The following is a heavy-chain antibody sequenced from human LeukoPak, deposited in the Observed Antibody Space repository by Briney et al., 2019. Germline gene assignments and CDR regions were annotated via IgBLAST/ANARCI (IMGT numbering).Heavy chain of an antibody. Sequence: GGSLRLSCAASGISVSNDYMSWVRQAPGKGLEWVSAIYADGYTRDAASVKGRFSISRHNSKNTVYLQMDNLRPEDTAVYYRARECRGEKDFDVLGPGTMVTVSS. CDR3: ARECRGEKDFDV. V-gene: IGHV3-53*04. CDR1: GISVSNDY. J-gene: IGHJ3*01. D-gene: IGHD3-10*01. CDR2: IYADGYT.